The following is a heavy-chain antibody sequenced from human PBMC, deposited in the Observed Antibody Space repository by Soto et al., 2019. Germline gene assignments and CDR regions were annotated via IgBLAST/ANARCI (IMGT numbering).Heavy chain of an antibody. CDR3: AKDHYGDYGGIDY. V-gene: IGHV3-23*01. CDR2: ITGSGGST. D-gene: IGHD4-17*01. Sequence: EVPLLESGGGLVQPGGSLRLSCAASGFTFSTYAMIWVRQAPGKGLEWVSVITGSGGSTYYADSVKGRFTISRDTSKHPLFLQMNSLRAEDTAVYYCAKDHYGDYGGIDYWGQGTMVTVSS. CDR1: GFTFSTYA. J-gene: IGHJ4*02.